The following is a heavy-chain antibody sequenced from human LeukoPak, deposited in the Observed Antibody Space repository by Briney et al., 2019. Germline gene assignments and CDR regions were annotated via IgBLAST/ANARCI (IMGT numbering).Heavy chain of an antibody. CDR1: GGSFSGYY. Sequence: SETLSLTCAVYGGSFSGYYWSWIRQPPGKGLEWTGEINHSGSTNYNPSLKSRVTISVDTSKNQFSLKLSSVTAADTAVYYCARAGPTMVRGVITRLLPHYYYGMDVWGQGTTVTVSS. D-gene: IGHD3-10*01. CDR3: ARAGPTMVRGVITRLLPHYYYGMDV. V-gene: IGHV4-34*01. J-gene: IGHJ6*02. CDR2: INHSGST.